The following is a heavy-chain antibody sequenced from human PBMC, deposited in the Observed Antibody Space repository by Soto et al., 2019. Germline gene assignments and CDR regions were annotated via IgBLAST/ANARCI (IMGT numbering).Heavy chain of an antibody. Sequence: QVQLQQWGAGLLKPSETLSLTCAVYGGSFSGYYWSWIRQPPWKGLEWIGEINHSGSTNYNPSLKIRVTISVDTSKNQFSLKLSSVTAADTAVYYCARRRIAAAVPFDYWGQGTLVTVSS. CDR1: GGSFSGYY. CDR3: ARRRIAAAVPFDY. D-gene: IGHD6-13*01. V-gene: IGHV4-34*01. CDR2: INHSGST. J-gene: IGHJ4*02.